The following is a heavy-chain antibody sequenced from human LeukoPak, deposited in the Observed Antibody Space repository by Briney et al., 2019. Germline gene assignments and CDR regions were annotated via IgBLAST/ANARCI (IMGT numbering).Heavy chain of an antibody. CDR3: ARAGIVGAPLPYYYYGMDV. CDR2: ISSSSSYI. V-gene: IGHV3-21*01. Sequence: GGSLRLSCAASGFTFSSYSMNWVRQAPGKGLEWVSSISSSSSYIYYADSVKGRFTISRDNAKNSLYLQMNSLRAEDTAVYYCARAGIVGAPLPYYYYGMDVWGQGTTVTVSS. D-gene: IGHD1-26*01. CDR1: GFTFSSYS. J-gene: IGHJ6*02.